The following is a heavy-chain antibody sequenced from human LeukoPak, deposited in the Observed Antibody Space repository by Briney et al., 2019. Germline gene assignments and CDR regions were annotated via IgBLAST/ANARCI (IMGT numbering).Heavy chain of an antibody. D-gene: IGHD1-26*01. CDR1: GFTFINAW. CDR2: IKAKAHGGTI. Sequence: GGSLRLSCAASGFTFINAWMAWVRQAPGKGLEWVGRIKAKAHGGTIEYAAPVKGRFIISRDDSKNTLYLQMNSLKTEDTAVCYCTTDGVGVEGATYDNWGQGTLVSVSS. CDR3: TTDGVGVEGATYDN. J-gene: IGHJ4*02. V-gene: IGHV3-15*01.